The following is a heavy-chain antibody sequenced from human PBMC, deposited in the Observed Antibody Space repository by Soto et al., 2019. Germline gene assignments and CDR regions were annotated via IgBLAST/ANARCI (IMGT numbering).Heavy chain of an antibody. V-gene: IGHV4-59*01. CDR1: GGSISSYY. CDR3: AHTPGADCSSTSCIWRGFDY. J-gene: IGHJ4*02. Sequence: SETLSLTCTVSGGSISSYYWSWIRQPPGKGLEWIGYIYYSGSTNYNPSLKSRVTISVDTSKNQVVLTMTNMDPVDTATYYCAHTPGADCSSTSCIWRGFDYWGQGTLVTVSS. CDR2: IYYSGST. D-gene: IGHD2-2*01.